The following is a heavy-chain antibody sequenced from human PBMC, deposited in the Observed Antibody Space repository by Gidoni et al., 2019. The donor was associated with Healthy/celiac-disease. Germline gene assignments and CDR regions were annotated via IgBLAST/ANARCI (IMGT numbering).Heavy chain of an antibody. J-gene: IGHJ6*02. CDR3: ARDGQDIVVVPAATRGDYYYYYGMDV. V-gene: IGHV1-18*01. CDR1: GYTFTSYG. CDR2: ISAYNGNT. D-gene: IGHD2-2*01. Sequence: QVQLVQSGAEVKKPGASVKVSCKASGYTFTSYGISWVRQDPGQGLEWMGWISAYNGNTNYAQKLQGRVTMTTDTSTSTAYMELRSLRSDDTAVYYCARDGQDIVVVPAATRGDYYYYYGMDVWGQGTTVTVSS.